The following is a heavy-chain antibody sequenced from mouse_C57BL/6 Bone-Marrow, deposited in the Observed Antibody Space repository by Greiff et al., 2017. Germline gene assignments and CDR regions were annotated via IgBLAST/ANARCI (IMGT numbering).Heavy chain of an antibody. Sequence: EVQLQQSGGDLVKPGGSLKLSCAASGFTFSSYVMSWVRQTPDKRLEWVATISSGGSYTYYPDSVKGRFTISRDNAKNTLYLQMSSLKSEDTAMYYCAIQGIYYYGSSYVWFAYWGQGTLVTVSA. J-gene: IGHJ3*01. CDR1: GFTFSSYV. CDR2: ISSGGSYT. D-gene: IGHD1-1*01. CDR3: AIQGIYYYGSSYVWFAY. V-gene: IGHV5-6*01.